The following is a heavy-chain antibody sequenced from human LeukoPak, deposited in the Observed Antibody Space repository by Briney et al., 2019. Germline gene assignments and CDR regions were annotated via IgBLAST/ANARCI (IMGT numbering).Heavy chain of an antibody. CDR1: GYAFTGYY. Sequence: ASVTVSCKASGYAFTGYYMHWVRQAPGQGLEWMGWINPNSGGTNYAQKFQGWVTMTRDTSISTAYMELSRLRSDDTAVYYGAVALKDRYFDYWGQGTLVTVSS. J-gene: IGHJ4*02. V-gene: IGHV1-2*04. CDR2: INPNSGGT. D-gene: IGHD2-15*01. CDR3: AVALKDRYFDY.